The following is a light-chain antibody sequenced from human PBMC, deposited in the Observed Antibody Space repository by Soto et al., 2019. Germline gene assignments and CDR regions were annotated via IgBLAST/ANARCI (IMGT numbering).Light chain of an antibody. J-gene: IGKJ1*01. CDR2: GPS. CDR1: QSVSSN. V-gene: IGKV3-15*01. CDR3: QQYNNWPPWT. Sequence: EIVMTQSPATLSVSPGERVTLFCRASQSVSSNLAWYQQKPGQAPRLLMYGPSTRVTDIPARFSGSGSGTEVTLTISSLQSEDFAVYYCQQYNNWPPWTFGQGTKVEIK.